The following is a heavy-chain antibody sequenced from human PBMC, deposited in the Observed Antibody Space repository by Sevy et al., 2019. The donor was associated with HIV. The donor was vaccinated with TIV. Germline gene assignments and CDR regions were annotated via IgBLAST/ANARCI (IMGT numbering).Heavy chain of an antibody. V-gene: IGHV3-53*01. CDR3: TTSPRPNLADY. D-gene: IGHD1-1*01. CDR1: GFSVSSNF. J-gene: IGHJ4*02. Sequence: GGSLRLSCAASGFSVSSNFMSWVRQAPGRGLEWVSIIYGGGETYYAESVKGRFTISRDSSRNKVFLQMNSLGAEDTAIYFCTTSPRPNLADYWGQGTLVTVSS. CDR2: IYGGGET.